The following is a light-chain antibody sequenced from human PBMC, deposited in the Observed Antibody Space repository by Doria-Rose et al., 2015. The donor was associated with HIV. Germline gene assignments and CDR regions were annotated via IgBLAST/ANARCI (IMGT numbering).Light chain of an antibody. Sequence: GSPWQSITISCTGTSTYVGSYNLVSWYQQHPGKAPKLMIYEVNKRPSGVSYRFSGSKSGNTASLTISGLQAEDEADYYCCSYAGTPLVFGSGTKVTVV. CDR2: EVN. CDR1: STYVGSYNL. V-gene: IGLV2-23*02. CDR3: CSYAGTPLV. J-gene: IGLJ1*01.